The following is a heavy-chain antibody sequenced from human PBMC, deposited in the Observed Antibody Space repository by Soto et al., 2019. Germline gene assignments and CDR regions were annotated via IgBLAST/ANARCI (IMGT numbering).Heavy chain of an antibody. CDR1: GYTFAVYA. CDR2: INAGNGNT. D-gene: IGHD6-19*01. CDR3: ARAVAVPADFDY. J-gene: IGHJ4*02. Sequence: ASVKVSCKASGYTFAVYAMHWVRQAPGQRLEWMGWINAGNGNTKYSQKFQGRVTISRDTSASTAYMELSSLGSEDTAVYYCARAVAVPADFDYWGQGTLVTVSS. V-gene: IGHV1-3*01.